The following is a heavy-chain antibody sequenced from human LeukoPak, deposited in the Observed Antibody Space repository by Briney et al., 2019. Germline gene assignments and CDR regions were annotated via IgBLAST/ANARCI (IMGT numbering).Heavy chain of an antibody. D-gene: IGHD3-16*01. Sequence: GESLKISCKGSGYSFTSYWIGWVRQMSGKGLEWMGIIYPGDSDTRYSPSFQGQVTISADKSISTAYLQWSSLKASDTAMCYCARPGQLGEYTPYYFDYWGQGVLVTVSS. CDR3: ARPGQLGEYTPYYFDY. V-gene: IGHV5-51*01. CDR2: IYPGDSDT. CDR1: GYSFTSYW. J-gene: IGHJ4*02.